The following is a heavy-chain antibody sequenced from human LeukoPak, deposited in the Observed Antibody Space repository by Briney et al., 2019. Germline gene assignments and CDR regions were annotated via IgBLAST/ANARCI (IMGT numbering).Heavy chain of an antibody. CDR3: ARDQYSRSWYFVSPGGY. J-gene: IGHJ4*02. Sequence: TGGCLRLSCAASGFTFEDYGMSWVRQAPGKGLEWVSGINWNGGSTGYADSVKGRFTISRDNAKNSLYLQMNSLRAEDTALYYCARDQYSRSWYFVSPGGYWGQGTLVTVSS. CDR1: GFTFEDYG. D-gene: IGHD6-13*01. V-gene: IGHV3-20*04. CDR2: INWNGGST.